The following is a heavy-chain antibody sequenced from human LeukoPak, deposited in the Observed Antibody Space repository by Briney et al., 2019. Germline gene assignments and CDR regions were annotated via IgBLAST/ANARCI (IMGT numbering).Heavy chain of an antibody. CDR3: ARETKHRLLDI. V-gene: IGHV4-30-2*01. CDR1: GGSISSDGYY. J-gene: IGHJ3*02. CDR2: VYHSGST. D-gene: IGHD2-21*01. Sequence: SQTLSLTCTVSGGSISSDGYYWSWIRQPPGKGLEWIGYVYHSGSTYYNPSLKSRVTISVDRSKNQFSLKVNSVTAADTAVYYCARETKHRLLDIWGQGTMVTVSS.